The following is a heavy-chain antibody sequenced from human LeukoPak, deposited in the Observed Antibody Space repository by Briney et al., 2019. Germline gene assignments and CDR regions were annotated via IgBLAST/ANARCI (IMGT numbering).Heavy chain of an antibody. D-gene: IGHD3-3*01. CDR2: INHAGTT. V-gene: IGHV4-4*02. CDR3: ARINDFWSGPTLDV. Sequence: SGTLSLTCTVSGGSVNSKNWWNWVRQPPEKGLEWIGDINHAGTTNYNPSLESRVTISIDKSKNRFSLRLTSVAAADTAVYYCARINDFWSGPTLDVWGQGTTVTVSS. J-gene: IGHJ6*02. CDR1: GGSVNSKNW.